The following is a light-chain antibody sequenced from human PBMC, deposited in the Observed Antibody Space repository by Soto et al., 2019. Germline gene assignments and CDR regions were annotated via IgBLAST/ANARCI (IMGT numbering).Light chain of an antibody. Sequence: DIQMPQSPSSLSASVGDRVTITCRTSQTINNYLNWYRQKPGKVPEVLIYGASSLQRGVSSRFTGSASGTYFTLTISSLQREDSATYYCQQVYGFPHTFGQGTKVEV. V-gene: IGKV1-39*01. CDR1: QTINNY. J-gene: IGKJ2*01. CDR3: QQVYGFPHT. CDR2: GAS.